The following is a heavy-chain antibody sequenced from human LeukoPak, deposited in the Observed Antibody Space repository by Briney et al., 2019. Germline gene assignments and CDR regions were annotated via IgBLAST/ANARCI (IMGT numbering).Heavy chain of an antibody. D-gene: IGHD4-17*01. V-gene: IGHV4-59*01. CDR3: ARGLDNGDPLDY. Sequence: SETLSLTCTVSGGSISSYYWNWIRQPPGKRLEWIGYVNYSGSTKYNPPLKSRVTISVDTSKNQFSLKVNSVTAEDTAVYYCARGLDNGDPLDYWGQGTLVTVAS. CDR2: VNYSGST. CDR1: GGSISSYY. J-gene: IGHJ4*02.